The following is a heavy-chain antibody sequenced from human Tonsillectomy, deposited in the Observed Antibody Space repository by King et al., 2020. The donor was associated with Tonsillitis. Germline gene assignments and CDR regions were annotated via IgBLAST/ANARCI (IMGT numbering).Heavy chain of an antibody. CDR1: GFTFSSYA. Sequence: VQLVESGGGVVQPGRSLRLSCAASGFTFSSYAMHWVRQAPGKGLEWVAVISYDGSNKYYADSVKGRFTISRDNSKNTLYLQMNSLRAEDTVVYYCAGYCYRVQMERLXXXYGXDXWGQGXTVXV. D-gene: IGHD1-1*01. V-gene: IGHV3-30-3*01. CDR3: AGYCYRVQMERLXXXYGXDX. CDR2: ISYDGSNK. J-gene: IGHJ6*02.